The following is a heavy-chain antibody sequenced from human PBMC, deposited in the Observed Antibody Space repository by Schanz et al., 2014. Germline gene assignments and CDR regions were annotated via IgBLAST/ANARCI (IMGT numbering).Heavy chain of an antibody. CDR1: GYRFIGYY. D-gene: IGHD2-2*01. J-gene: IGHJ5*02. V-gene: IGHV1-18*04. CDR2: ISAYNGHT. Sequence: QVLLVQSGAEVKKPGASVKVSCKASGYRFIGYYVHWVRQAPGQGLEWMGWISAYNGHTNYAQKFQGRVTMTTDTSTSTAYMELRSLRSDDTAVYYCARELCSSTTCYVRYDPWGQGTLVTVSS. CDR3: ARELCSSTTCYVRYDP.